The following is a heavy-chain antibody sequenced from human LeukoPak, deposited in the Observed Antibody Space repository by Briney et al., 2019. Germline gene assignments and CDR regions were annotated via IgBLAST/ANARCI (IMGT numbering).Heavy chain of an antibody. J-gene: IGHJ5*02. V-gene: IGHV3-49*04. CDR3: TREYYDFWSGPKGVYWFDP. Sequence: AGGSLRLSCTASGFTFGDYAMSWVRQAPGKGLEWVGFIRSKAYGGTTEYAASVKGRFTISRDDSKSIAYLQMNSLKTEDTAVYYCTREYYDFWSGPKGVYWFDPWGQGTLVTVSS. D-gene: IGHD3-3*01. CDR2: IRSKAYGGTT. CDR1: GFTFGDYA.